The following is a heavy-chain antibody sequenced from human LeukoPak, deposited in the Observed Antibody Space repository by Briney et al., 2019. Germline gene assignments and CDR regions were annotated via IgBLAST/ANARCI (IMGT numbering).Heavy chain of an antibody. CDR3: AKVEGRGYSYGYSY. Sequence: GGSLRLSCAATGFTFISYAMSWVRQAPGKGLEWVSAISGSGGSTYYADSVKGRFTISRDNSKNTLYLQMNSLRAEDTAVYYCAKVEGRGYSYGYSYWGQGTLVTVSS. V-gene: IGHV3-23*01. J-gene: IGHJ4*02. CDR2: ISGSGGST. CDR1: GFTFISYA. D-gene: IGHD5-18*01.